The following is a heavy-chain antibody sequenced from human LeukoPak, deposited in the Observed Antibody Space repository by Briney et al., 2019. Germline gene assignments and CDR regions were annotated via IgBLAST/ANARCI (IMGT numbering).Heavy chain of an antibody. D-gene: IGHD2-21*02. CDR3: ARSLYCGGDCYSSNPFDY. Sequence: ASVKVSCKASGYTFTGFYIHWVRQAPGQGLEWMGWINPNSGGTNYAQKFQGWVTMTRDTSISTAYMELSRLRSDDTAVYYCARSLYCGGDCYSSNPFDYWGQGTLVTVSS. CDR2: INPNSGGT. V-gene: IGHV1-2*04. J-gene: IGHJ4*02. CDR1: GYTFTGFY.